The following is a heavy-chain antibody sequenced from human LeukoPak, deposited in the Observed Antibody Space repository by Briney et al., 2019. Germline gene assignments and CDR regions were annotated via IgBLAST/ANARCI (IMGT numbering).Heavy chain of an antibody. CDR3: ARLYTSSWYRVDDY. J-gene: IGHJ4*02. CDR2: ISWNGGSI. D-gene: IGHD6-13*01. Sequence: GRSLRLSCAASGFPFDDFALHWVRQVPGKGLEWVSGISWNGGSIGYADSVKGRFTISRDNAKNSLYLQMNSLRADDTAMYYCARLYTSSWYRVDDYWGQGTLVTVSS. V-gene: IGHV3-9*01. CDR1: GFPFDDFA.